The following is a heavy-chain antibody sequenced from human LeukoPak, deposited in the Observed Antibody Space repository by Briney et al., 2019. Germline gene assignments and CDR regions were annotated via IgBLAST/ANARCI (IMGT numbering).Heavy chain of an antibody. CDR3: ARVFGYSYGYRGAPVPHNWFDP. CDR1: GYTFTSYV. J-gene: IGHJ5*02. CDR2: ISAYNVNT. V-gene: IGHV1-18*01. Sequence: ASVKVSCKASGYTFTSYVITCVRQAPGQGREWMGWISAYNVNTNYAQKRQGRVTMTTDTFTSTAYMELRSMRSDDTAVYYCARVFGYSYGYRGAPVPHNWFDPWGQGTLVTVSS. D-gene: IGHD5-18*01.